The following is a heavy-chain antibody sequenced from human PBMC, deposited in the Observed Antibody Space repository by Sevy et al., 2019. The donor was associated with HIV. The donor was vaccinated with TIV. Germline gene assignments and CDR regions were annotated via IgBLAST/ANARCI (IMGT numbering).Heavy chain of an antibody. D-gene: IGHD3-10*01. CDR3: TTYLYGEDAFDI. J-gene: IGHJ3*02. Sequence: GGSLRLSCAASGFTFSNAWMNWVRQAPGKGLEWVGRIKSKTDGGTTDYAAPVKGRFTISRDDSKNTLYLQMNSLNTEDTAVYYCTTYLYGEDAFDIWGQGTMVTVSS. V-gene: IGHV3-15*07. CDR1: GFTFSNAW. CDR2: IKSKTDGGTT.